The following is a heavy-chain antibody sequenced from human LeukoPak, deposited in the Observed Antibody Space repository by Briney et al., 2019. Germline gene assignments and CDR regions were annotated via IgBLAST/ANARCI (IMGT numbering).Heavy chain of an antibody. CDR3: ARGSANILMDFDY. CDR2: IYHSGSS. Sequence: SETLSLTCAVSGGSISSSNWWSWVRQPPGKGLEWIGEIYHSGSSNYNPSLKSRVNISVDKSKNQFSLKLSSVTAADTAVYYCARGSANILMDFDYWGQGTLVTVSS. D-gene: IGHD2-8*02. CDR1: GGSISSSNW. V-gene: IGHV4-4*02. J-gene: IGHJ4*02.